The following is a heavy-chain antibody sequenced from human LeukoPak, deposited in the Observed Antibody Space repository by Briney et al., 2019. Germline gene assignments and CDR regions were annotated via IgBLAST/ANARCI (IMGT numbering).Heavy chain of an antibody. D-gene: IGHD3-3*01. CDR1: GGSISSYY. CDR3: ARARFTNYFDY. Sequence: SETLSLTCTVSGGSISSYYWSWIRQPPGKGLEWIGYIYYSGSTNYNPSLKSRVTISVDTSKNQFSLKLSSVTAADTAVNYCARARFTNYFDYWGQGTLVTVSS. J-gene: IGHJ4*02. V-gene: IGHV4-59*01. CDR2: IYYSGST.